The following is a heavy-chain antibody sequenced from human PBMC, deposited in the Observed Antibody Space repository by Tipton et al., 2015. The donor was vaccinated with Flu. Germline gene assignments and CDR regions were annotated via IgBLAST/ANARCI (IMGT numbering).Heavy chain of an antibody. Sequence: AASGFTFSSYSMNWVRQAPGKGLEWVSSISSSSSSYIYYADSVKGRFTISRDNAKNSLYLQMNSLRAEDTAVYYCARDTNYYDSSGYYPNFDYWGQGTLVTVSS. V-gene: IGHV3-21*01. CDR1: GFTFSSYS. CDR2: ISSSSSSYI. CDR3: ARDTNYYDSSGYYPNFDY. D-gene: IGHD3-22*01. J-gene: IGHJ4*02.